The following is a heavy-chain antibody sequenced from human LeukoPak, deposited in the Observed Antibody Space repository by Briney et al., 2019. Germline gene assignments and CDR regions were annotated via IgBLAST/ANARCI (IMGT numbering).Heavy chain of an antibody. J-gene: IGHJ5*02. Sequence: GGSLRLSCAASGFTISSYAMSWVRQAPGKGLEWVSAISGSGGSTYYADSVKGRFTISRDNSKNTLYLQMNSLRAEDTAVYYCAKGVSSVVYALNWFDPGGQGTLVTVSS. CDR1: GFTISSYA. CDR3: AKGVSSVVYALNWFDP. V-gene: IGHV3-23*01. CDR2: ISGSGGST. D-gene: IGHD2-8*02.